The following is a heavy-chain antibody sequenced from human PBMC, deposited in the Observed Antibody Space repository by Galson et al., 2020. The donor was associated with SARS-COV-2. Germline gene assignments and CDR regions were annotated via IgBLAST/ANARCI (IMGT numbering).Heavy chain of an antibody. CDR1: GGSISSGGYS. V-gene: IGHV4-30-2*01. D-gene: IGHD2-21*01. Sequence: SETLSLTCSVSGGSISSGGYSWTWIRQPPGKGLQWIGYVYQSGATHYNPSLKGRLTISVDRSKNQLSLQLTSVTAADTGVYYCARRYTYVVSPCWYFDVWCRGTLVTVSS. CDR3: ARRYTYVVSPCWYFDV. J-gene: IGHJ2*01. CDR2: VYQSGAT.